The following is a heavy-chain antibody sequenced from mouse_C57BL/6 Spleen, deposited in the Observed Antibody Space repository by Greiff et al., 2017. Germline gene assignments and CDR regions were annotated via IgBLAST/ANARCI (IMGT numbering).Heavy chain of an antibody. D-gene: IGHD1-1*01. V-gene: IGHV1-39*01. CDR3: AVYYGVTWFAY. CDR1: GYSFTDYN. CDR2: INPNYGTT. J-gene: IGHJ3*01. Sequence: VQLQQSGPELVKPGASVKISCKASGYSFTDYNMNWVKQSNGKSLEWIGVINPNYGTTSYNQKFKGKATLTADKSSSTAYMQFSSLTSEDSAIYYCAVYYGVTWFAYWGQGTLVTVSA.